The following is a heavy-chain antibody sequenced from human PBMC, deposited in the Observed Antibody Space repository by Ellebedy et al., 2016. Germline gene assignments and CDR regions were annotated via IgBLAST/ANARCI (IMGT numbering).Heavy chain of an antibody. CDR1: GGSISSGGYS. CDR2: IYHSGST. Sequence: SETLSLTXAVSGGSISSGGYSWSWIRQPPGKGLEWIGYIYHSGSTYYNPSLKSRVTISVDRSKNQFSLKLSSVTAADTAVYYCARRGDYAAPFDPWGQGTLVTVSS. CDR3: ARRGDYAAPFDP. D-gene: IGHD4-17*01. J-gene: IGHJ5*02. V-gene: IGHV4-30-2*01.